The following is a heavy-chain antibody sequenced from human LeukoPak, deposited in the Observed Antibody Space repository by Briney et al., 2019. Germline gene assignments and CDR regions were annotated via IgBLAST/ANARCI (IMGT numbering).Heavy chain of an antibody. Sequence: ASVKVSCKASGYTFTGYYMHWVRQAPGQGLEWMGWINPNSGGTNYVQKFQGRVTMTRDTSISTAYMELSRLRSDDTAVYYCARDPGYGDPRGYWGQGTLVTVSS. CDR1: GYTFTGYY. CDR3: ARDPGYGDPRGY. CDR2: INPNSGGT. D-gene: IGHD4-17*01. V-gene: IGHV1-2*02. J-gene: IGHJ4*02.